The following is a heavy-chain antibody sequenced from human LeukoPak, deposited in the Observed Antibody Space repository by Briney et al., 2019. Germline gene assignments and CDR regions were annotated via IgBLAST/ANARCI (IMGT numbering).Heavy chain of an antibody. J-gene: IGHJ4*02. CDR2: IRYDGSNK. D-gene: IGHD3-22*01. CDR3: AKDCFIGSSSYYRPPDY. Sequence: GGSLRLSCAASGFTFSSYGMHWVRQAPGKGLEWVAFIRYDGSNKYYADSVKGRFTISRDNSKNTLYLQMNSLRAEDTAVYYCAKDCFIGSSSYYRPPDYWGQGTLVTVSS. CDR1: GFTFSSYG. V-gene: IGHV3-30*02.